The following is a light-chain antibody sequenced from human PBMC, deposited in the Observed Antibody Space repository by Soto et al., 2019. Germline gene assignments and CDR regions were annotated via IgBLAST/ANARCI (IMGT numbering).Light chain of an antibody. CDR2: GAS. Sequence: EIVLTQSPGTLSLSPGERATLSCRASQSVSSNYLAWYQQKPAHAPRLLIYGASSRATGIPDRFSGSGSGTDFTLTISRLEPEDFAVYYCQHYGRSAYTFGQGTTLEIK. CDR1: QSVSSNY. J-gene: IGKJ2*01. V-gene: IGKV3-20*01. CDR3: QHYGRSAYT.